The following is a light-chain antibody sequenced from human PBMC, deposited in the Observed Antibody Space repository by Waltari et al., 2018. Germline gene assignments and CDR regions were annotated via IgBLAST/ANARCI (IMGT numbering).Light chain of an antibody. CDR3: QLYDTSHTYT. V-gene: IGKV3-20*01. CDR1: QSVSSTY. J-gene: IGKJ2*01. CDR2: GAD. Sequence: EIVLTQSPDTLSWSPVERATLSCRASQSVSSTYLVWNQQKPGQAPRLLIYGADTRATGIPDRFSGSGSGTDFTLTISRLEPEDFAVYYCQLYDTSHTYTFGQGTKLEIK.